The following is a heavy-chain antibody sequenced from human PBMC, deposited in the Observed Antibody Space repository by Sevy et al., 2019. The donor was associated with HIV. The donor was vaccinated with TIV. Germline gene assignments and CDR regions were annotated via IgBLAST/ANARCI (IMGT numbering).Heavy chain of an antibody. J-gene: IGHJ4*02. CDR2: ISAYNGNT. D-gene: IGHD2-15*01. Sequence: ASVKVSCKASGYTFTSYGISWVRQAPGQGLEWMGWISAYNGNTNYAQKLQGRVTMTTDTSTGTAYMELRSLRSDDTAVYYCARDLRYCSGGSCYSSVNLSYWGQGTLVTVSS. CDR1: GYTFTSYG. V-gene: IGHV1-18*01. CDR3: ARDLRYCSGGSCYSSVNLSY.